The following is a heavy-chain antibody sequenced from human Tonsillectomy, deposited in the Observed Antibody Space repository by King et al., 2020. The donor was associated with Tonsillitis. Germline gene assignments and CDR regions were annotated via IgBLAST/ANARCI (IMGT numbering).Heavy chain of an antibody. D-gene: IGHD3-22*01. V-gene: IGHV3-30*02. CDR2: IRYDGCNE. J-gene: IGHJ4*02. Sequence: VQLVESGGGVVQPGGSLRLSCAASGFSFSTYGMHWVRQAPGKGLEWVAFIRYDGCNEYYADSVKGRFTISRDNSKNTLYLQMNSLKAEDTAMYYCASNYDNSGYLFDYWGQGTLVTVSS. CDR1: GFSFSTYG. CDR3: ASNYDNSGYLFDY.